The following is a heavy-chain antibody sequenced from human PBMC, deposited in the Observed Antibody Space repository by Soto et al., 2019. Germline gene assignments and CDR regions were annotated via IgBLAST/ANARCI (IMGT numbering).Heavy chain of an antibody. CDR1: GYTFTSYG. J-gene: IGHJ4*02. CDR3: ARVHDYGDYGGGYYFDY. V-gene: IGHV1-18*01. CDR2: ISAYNGNT. D-gene: IGHD4-17*01. Sequence: QVQLVQSGAEVKKPGASVKVSCKASGYTFTSYGISWVRQAPGQGLEWMGWISAYNGNTNYAQKLQGRVTMTTDTSTSTAYMELRSLRSDDTAVYYYARVHDYGDYGGGYYFDYWGQGTLVTVSS.